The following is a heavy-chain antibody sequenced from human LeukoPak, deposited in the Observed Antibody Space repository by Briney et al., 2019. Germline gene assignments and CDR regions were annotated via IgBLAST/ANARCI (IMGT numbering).Heavy chain of an antibody. CDR2: LYSGGNT. J-gene: IGHJ5*02. CDR3: AKVPLIAAADNWFDP. Sequence: GGSLRLSCAASGFAVSSNYMSWVRQAPGKGLEWVSALYSGGNTYYADSVKGRFTISRDNSKNTLYLQMNSLRAEDTAVYYCAKVPLIAAADNWFDPWGQGTLVTVSS. V-gene: IGHV3-53*01. CDR1: GFAVSSNY. D-gene: IGHD6-13*01.